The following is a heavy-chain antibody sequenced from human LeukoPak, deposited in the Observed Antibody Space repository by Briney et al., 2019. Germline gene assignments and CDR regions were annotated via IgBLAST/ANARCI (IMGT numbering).Heavy chain of an antibody. CDR3: AKDRGATIPAYYFDY. CDR2: ISYDGSNK. D-gene: IGHD5-24*01. CDR1: GFTFSSYG. J-gene: IGHJ4*02. V-gene: IGHV3-30*18. Sequence: PGGSLRLSCAASGFTFSSYGMHWVRQAPGKGLEWVAVISYDGSNKYYADSVKGRFTISRDNSKNTLYLQMNSLRAEDTAVYYCAKDRGATIPAYYFDYWGQGTLVTVSS.